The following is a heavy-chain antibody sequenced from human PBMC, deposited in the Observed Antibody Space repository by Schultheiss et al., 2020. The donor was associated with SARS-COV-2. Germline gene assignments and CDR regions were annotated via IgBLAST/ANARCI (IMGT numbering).Heavy chain of an antibody. CDR2: ISYDGSNK. Sequence: GALRLSCAASGFTVGTNYMSWVRQAPGKGLEWVAVISYDGSNKYYADSVKGRFTISRDNSKNTLYVQMNSLRAEDTAVYYCAKGTAASYPYDFDSWGQGTLVTVSS. V-gene: IGHV3-30*18. CDR3: AKGTAASYPYDFDS. D-gene: IGHD2-15*01. J-gene: IGHJ4*02. CDR1: GFTVGTNY.